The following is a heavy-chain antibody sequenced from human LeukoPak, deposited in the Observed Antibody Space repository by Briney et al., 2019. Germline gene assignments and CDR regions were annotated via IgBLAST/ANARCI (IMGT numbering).Heavy chain of an antibody. Sequence: GESLKLSCEGSRYSFDSYAMTWVRQAPGKGLEWVSSINGGGDITYYAESVKGRFTVSRDNSKNTLFLQMNSLRAEDTAVFYCAKRYGDSAGWFFDFWGQGSLVTVSS. CDR2: INGGGDIT. CDR1: RYSFDSYA. CDR3: AKRYGDSAGWFFDF. J-gene: IGHJ4*02. V-gene: IGHV3-23*01. D-gene: IGHD6-19*01.